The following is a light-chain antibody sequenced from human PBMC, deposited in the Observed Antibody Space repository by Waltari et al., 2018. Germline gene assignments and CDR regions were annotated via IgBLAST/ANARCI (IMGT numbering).Light chain of an antibody. CDR2: AAS. CDR1: QRVSSTS. Sequence: EIVLTQSPGTLSSSPGESATPSCRASQRVSSTSLAWYQQKPGQAPRLLISAASSRATGIPDRVSGSGSGTDFTLTISRLEPEDFAVYYCQQYGTSPPTVTFGQGTRLEIK. J-gene: IGKJ5*01. V-gene: IGKV3-20*01. CDR3: QQYGTSPPTVT.